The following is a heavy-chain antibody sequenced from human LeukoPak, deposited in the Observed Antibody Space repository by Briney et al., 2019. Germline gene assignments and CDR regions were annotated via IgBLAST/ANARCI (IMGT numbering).Heavy chain of an antibody. J-gene: IGHJ4*02. D-gene: IGHD6-19*01. Sequence: GGSLRLSCAASGFTFSSYAMSWVRQAPGKGLEWVSAISGSGGSTYYADSVKGRFTISRDNSKNALYLQMNSLRAEDTAVYYCAKMSGYSSGWYRGLGYFDYWGQGTLVTVSS. CDR1: GFTFSSYA. V-gene: IGHV3-23*01. CDR2: ISGSGGST. CDR3: AKMSGYSSGWYRGLGYFDY.